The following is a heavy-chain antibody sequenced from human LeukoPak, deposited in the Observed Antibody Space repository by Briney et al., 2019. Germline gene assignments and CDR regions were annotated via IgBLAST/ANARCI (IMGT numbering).Heavy chain of an antibody. CDR1: GGSISSYY. V-gene: IGHV4-59*08. J-gene: IGHJ4*02. CDR3: ARHVKSMVRGPFDY. CDR2: IYYSGST. Sequence: SETLSLTCTVSGGSISSYYWSWIRQPPGKGLEWIGYIYYSGSTNYNPSLKSRVTISVDTSKNQFSLKLGSVTAADTAVYYCARHVKSMVRGPFDYWGQGTLVTVSS. D-gene: IGHD3-10*01.